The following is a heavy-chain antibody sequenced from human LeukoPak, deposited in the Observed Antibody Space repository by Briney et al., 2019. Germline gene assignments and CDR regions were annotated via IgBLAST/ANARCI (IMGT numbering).Heavy chain of an antibody. CDR3: ARDHGVAVAGTWGY. Sequence: ASVEVSCKASGYTFTGYYMHWVRQAPGQGLEWMGWINPNSGDTNYAQDFHGRVTMTTDTSTSTAYMELRSLRSDDTAIYYCARDHGVAVAGTWGYWGQGTLVTVSS. V-gene: IGHV1-2*02. J-gene: IGHJ4*02. CDR2: INPNSGDT. D-gene: IGHD6-19*01. CDR1: GYTFTGYY.